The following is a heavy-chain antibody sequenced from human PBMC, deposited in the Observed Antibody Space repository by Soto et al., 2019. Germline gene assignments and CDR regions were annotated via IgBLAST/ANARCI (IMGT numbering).Heavy chain of an antibody. V-gene: IGHV3-30*18. CDR3: AKGFPAVRGVIPYYYYGMDV. CDR2: ISYDGSNK. J-gene: IGHJ6*02. CDR1: GFTFSSYG. Sequence: LRLSCAASGFTFSSYGMHWVRQAPGKGLEWVAVISYDGSNKYYADSVKGRFTISRDNSKNTLYLQMNSLRAEDTAVYYCAKGFPAVRGVIPYYYYGMDVWGQGTTVTVSS. D-gene: IGHD3-10*01.